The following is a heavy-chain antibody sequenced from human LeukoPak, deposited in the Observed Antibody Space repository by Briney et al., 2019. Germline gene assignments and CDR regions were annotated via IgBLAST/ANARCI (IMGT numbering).Heavy chain of an antibody. CDR2: ISSSAETI. Sequence: GGSLRLSCAASGFTFIDSYMSWIRQAPGKGLEWLSYISSSAETIYYADSVKGRFTISRDNAKNSLYLQINNLRAEDTAVYYCARSLPFPNDGWPLFDYWGQGTLVTVSS. CDR3: ARSLPFPNDGWPLFDY. CDR1: GFTFIDSY. J-gene: IGHJ4*02. D-gene: IGHD5/OR15-5a*01. V-gene: IGHV3-11*01.